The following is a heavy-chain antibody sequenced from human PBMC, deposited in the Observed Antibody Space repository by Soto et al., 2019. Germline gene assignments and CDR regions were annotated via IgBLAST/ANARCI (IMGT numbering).Heavy chain of an antibody. V-gene: IGHV3-30*18. CDR3: AEDLMLASGWPYYYYYGMDV. D-gene: IGHD6-19*01. CDR1: GFTFSSYG. J-gene: IGHJ6*02. CDR2: ISYDGSNK. Sequence: PGGSLRLSCAASGFTFSSYGMHWVRQAPGKGLEWVAVISYDGSNKYYADSVKGRFTISRDNSKNTLYLQMNSLRAEDTAVYYCAEDLMLASGWPYYYYYGMDVWGQGTTVTVSS.